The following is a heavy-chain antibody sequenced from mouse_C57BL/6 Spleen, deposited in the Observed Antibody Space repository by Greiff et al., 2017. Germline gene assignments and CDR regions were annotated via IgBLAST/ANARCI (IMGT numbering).Heavy chain of an antibody. V-gene: IGHV5-16*01. CDR2: INYDGSST. D-gene: IGHD2-1*01. Sequence: EVQRVESEGGLVQPGSSMKLSCTASGFTFSDYYMAWVRQVPEKGLEWVANINYDGSSTYYLDSLKSRFIISRDNAKNILYLQMSSLKSEDTATYYCARWDYGNYVGAMDYWGQGTSVTVSS. CDR3: ARWDYGNYVGAMDY. J-gene: IGHJ4*01. CDR1: GFTFSDYY.